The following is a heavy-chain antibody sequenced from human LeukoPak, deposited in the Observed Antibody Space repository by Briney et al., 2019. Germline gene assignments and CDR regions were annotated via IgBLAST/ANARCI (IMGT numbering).Heavy chain of an antibody. V-gene: IGHV3-66*01. CDR2: IYSGGST. CDR3: ARDYIVVVPAVYYYMDV. D-gene: IGHD2-2*01. J-gene: IGHJ6*03. Sequence: GGSLRLSCAASGFTVSSNYMSWVRQAPGKGLEWVSVIYSGGSTYYADSVKGRFTISRDNSKNTQYLQMNSLRAEDTAVYYCARDYIVVVPAVYYYMDVWGKGTTVTVSS. CDR1: GFTVSSNY.